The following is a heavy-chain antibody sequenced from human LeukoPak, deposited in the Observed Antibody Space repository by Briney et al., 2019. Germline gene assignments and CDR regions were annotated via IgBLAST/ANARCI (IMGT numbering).Heavy chain of an antibody. D-gene: IGHD3-22*01. J-gene: IGHJ5*02. Sequence: GGSLRLSCAASGFTFSSYSMNWVRQAPGKGLEWVSSISSSSSYIYYADSVKGRLTISRDNAKNSLYLQMNSLRAEDTAVYYCARDYDSSGYRSRYNWFDPWGQGTLVTVSS. V-gene: IGHV3-21*01. CDR2: ISSSSSYI. CDR3: ARDYDSSGYRSRYNWFDP. CDR1: GFTFSSYS.